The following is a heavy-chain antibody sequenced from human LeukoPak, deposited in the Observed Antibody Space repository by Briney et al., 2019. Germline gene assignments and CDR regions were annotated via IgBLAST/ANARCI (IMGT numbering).Heavy chain of an antibody. Sequence: GGSLRLSCAASGFTFTNYAMSWVRQAPGKGLEWVSAISGSGGSTYYADSVKGRFTISRDNPKNTLYLQMNSLRAEDTAVYYCAKKTSYCGGDCYPYYFDHWGQGTLVTVSS. D-gene: IGHD2-21*02. V-gene: IGHV3-23*01. J-gene: IGHJ4*02. CDR2: ISGSGGST. CDR1: GFTFTNYA. CDR3: AKKTSYCGGDCYPYYFDH.